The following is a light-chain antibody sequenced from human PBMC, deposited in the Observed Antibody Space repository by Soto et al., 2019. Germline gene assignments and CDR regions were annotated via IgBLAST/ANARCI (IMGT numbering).Light chain of an antibody. CDR1: SSDVGAFNF. CDR3: SSYAGSNRGVV. CDR2: EVS. J-gene: IGLJ2*01. Sequence: QSVLTQPPSASGSPGQSVTISCTGTSSDVGAFNFVSWYQQHPGKAPKLVIYEVSKLPSGVPARFSGSKSGETASLTVSGLQPEDEADYYCSSYAGSNRGVVFGGGTQLTVL. V-gene: IGLV2-8*01.